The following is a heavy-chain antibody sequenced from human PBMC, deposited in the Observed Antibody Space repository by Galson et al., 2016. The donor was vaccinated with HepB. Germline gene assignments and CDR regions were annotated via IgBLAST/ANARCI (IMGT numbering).Heavy chain of an antibody. Sequence: ETLSLTCVVSGGSIRNISWWSWVRQPPGKGLEWIGQIHYSGLTSYNPSLKSRVTISVDNSKNQFSLKLSSVTAADTAVYYCAKGNNEYRDYWYFDHWGQGILVIVSS. CDR1: GGSIRNISW. V-gene: IGHV4-4*02. D-gene: IGHD4-17*01. J-gene: IGHJ4*02. CDR2: IHYSGLT. CDR3: AKGNNEYRDYWYFDH.